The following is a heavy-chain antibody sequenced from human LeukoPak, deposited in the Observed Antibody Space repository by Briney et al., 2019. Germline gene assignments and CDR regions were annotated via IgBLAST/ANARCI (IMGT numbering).Heavy chain of an antibody. J-gene: IGHJ4*02. V-gene: IGHV4-34*01. CDR1: GWSFSGYY. CDR2: INHSGGT. D-gene: IGHD1-26*01. CDR3: ARGREYSGSYYKGGYYFDY. Sequence: PSKTLSLTCAAYGWSFSGYYWSWIRQPPGKGLEWMGGINHSGGTKYNPSLKSRVTISVDTSKTQSSLKLSSVTAADTAVYYCARGREYSGSYYKGGYYFDYWGQGTLVTVSS.